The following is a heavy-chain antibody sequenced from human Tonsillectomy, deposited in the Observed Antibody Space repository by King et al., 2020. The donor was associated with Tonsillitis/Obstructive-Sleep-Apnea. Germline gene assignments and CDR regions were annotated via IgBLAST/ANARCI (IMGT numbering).Heavy chain of an antibody. CDR1: GGSISSYY. D-gene: IGHD3-9*01. V-gene: IGHV4-59*01. Sequence: VQLQESGPGLVKPSETLSLTCTVSGGSISSYYWSWIRQPPGKGLEWIGYIYYSGSTNYNPSLKSRVTISVDTSKNQFSLKLSSVTAADTAVYYCARAGYAILTGYDHNWFYPWGQRTLVTVSS. CDR2: IYYSGST. J-gene: IGHJ5*02. CDR3: ARAGYAILTGYDHNWFYP.